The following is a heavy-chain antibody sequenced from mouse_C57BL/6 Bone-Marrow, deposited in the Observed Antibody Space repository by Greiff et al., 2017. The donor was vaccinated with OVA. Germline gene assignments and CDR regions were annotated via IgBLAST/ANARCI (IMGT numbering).Heavy chain of an antibody. CDR1: GYTFTSYW. CDR3: ARRGDSSGYVDYFDY. CDR2: IDPSDSYT. V-gene: IGHV1-69*01. D-gene: IGHD3-2*02. Sequence: QVQLQQPGAELVMPGASVKLSCKASGYTFTSYWMHWVKQRPGQGLEWIGEIDPSDSYTNYNQKFKGKSTLTVDKSSSTAYVQLSSLTSEDSAVYYCARRGDSSGYVDYFDYWGQGTTLTVSS. J-gene: IGHJ2*01.